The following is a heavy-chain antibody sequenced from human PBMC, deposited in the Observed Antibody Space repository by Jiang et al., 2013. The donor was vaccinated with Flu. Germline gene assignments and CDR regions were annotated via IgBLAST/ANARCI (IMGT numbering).Heavy chain of an antibody. Sequence: FSSYAISWVRQAPGQGLEWMGGIIPIFGTANYAQKFQGRVTITADKSTSTAYMELSSLRSEDTAVYYCARGYCSGGSCYGANHYYGMDVWGQGTTVTVSS. CDR1: FSSYA. D-gene: IGHD2-15*01. CDR3: ARGYCSGGSCYGANHYYGMDV. J-gene: IGHJ6*02. V-gene: IGHV1-69*06. CDR2: IIPIFGTA.